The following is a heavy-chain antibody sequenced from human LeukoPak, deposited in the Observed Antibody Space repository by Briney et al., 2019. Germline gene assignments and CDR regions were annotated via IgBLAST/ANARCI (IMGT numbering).Heavy chain of an antibody. CDR2: ISETGGTI. CDR1: GFTFSSYA. CDR3: AREMTIITYSFDS. Sequence: RPGGSLRLSCAASGFTFSSYAMSWVRQAPGKGLEWVSAISETGGTIHYADSVRGRFIISRDNSKNTLYLQMNSLRAEDTAVYYCAREMTIITYSFDSWGQGTLVTVSS. V-gene: IGHV3-23*01. D-gene: IGHD5-24*01. J-gene: IGHJ4*02.